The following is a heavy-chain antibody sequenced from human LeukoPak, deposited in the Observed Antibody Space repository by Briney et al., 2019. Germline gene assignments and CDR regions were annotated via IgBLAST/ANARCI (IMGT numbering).Heavy chain of an antibody. D-gene: IGHD2-2*01. CDR3: SRHEAMPGDY. Sequence: GGSLRLSCAASGFTLSGATMHWVRQASGKGLEWVGHIRSKANNYATAYAASVKGRFTISRDDSKNTAYLRMNSLKTEDTAVYYCSRHEAMPGDYWGQGTLVTVSS. CDR1: GFTLSGAT. J-gene: IGHJ4*02. V-gene: IGHV3-73*01. CDR2: IRSKANNYAT.